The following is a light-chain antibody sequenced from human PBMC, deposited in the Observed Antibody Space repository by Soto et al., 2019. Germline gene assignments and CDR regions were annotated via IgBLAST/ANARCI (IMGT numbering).Light chain of an antibody. V-gene: IGKV3-20*01. CDR3: QQFGGSPPSWT. CDR2: GAS. Sequence: ESVLTQSPGTLSLSPGERATLSCRASQSVSSNSLAWYQQKPGQAPRLLIYGASSRATGTPDRFSGSGSGTDFTLTISRLEPEDFAVYYCQQFGGSPPSWTFGQGTKVEL. J-gene: IGKJ1*01. CDR1: QSVSSNS.